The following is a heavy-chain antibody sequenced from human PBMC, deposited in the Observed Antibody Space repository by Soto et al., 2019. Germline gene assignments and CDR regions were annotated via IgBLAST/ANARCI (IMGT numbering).Heavy chain of an antibody. CDR2: IYHSGST. CDR1: GGSISSGGYS. V-gene: IGHV4-30-2*01. CDR3: ARDRSSSSWYSGVRWFDP. D-gene: IGHD6-13*01. J-gene: IGHJ5*02. Sequence: SETLSLTCAVSGGSISSGGYSWSWIRQPPGKGLEWIGYIYHSGSTYYNPSLKSQVTISVDRSKNQFSLKLSSVTAEDTAVYYCARDRSSSSWYSGVRWFDPWGQGTLVTVSS.